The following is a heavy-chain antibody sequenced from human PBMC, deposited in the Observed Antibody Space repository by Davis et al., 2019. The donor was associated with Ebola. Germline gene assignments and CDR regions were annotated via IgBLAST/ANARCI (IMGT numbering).Heavy chain of an antibody. D-gene: IGHD4-11*01. CDR2: ISYDGSNK. Sequence: PGGSLRLSCAASGFTFSSYGMHWVRQAPGKGLEWVAVISYDGSNKYYADSVKGRFTISRDNSKNTLYLQMNSLRAEDTAVYYCAKSDDYRLVSGMDVWGQGTTVTVSS. CDR1: GFTFSSYG. V-gene: IGHV3-30*18. J-gene: IGHJ6*02. CDR3: AKSDDYRLVSGMDV.